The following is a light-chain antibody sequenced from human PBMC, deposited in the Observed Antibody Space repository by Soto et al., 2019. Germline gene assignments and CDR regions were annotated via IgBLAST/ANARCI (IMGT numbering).Light chain of an antibody. CDR3: AAWDDSLHGYV. J-gene: IGLJ1*01. CDR2: SNN. CDR1: TSNIGSNT. Sequence: QSALTQPPSASGTAGQRVTISCSGSTSNIGSNTVNWYQQLPGTAPKTLIYSNNQRPSGVPDRFSGSKSGTSGSLAISGLLSEDEADYYCAAWDDSLHGYVFGTGTKVTVL. V-gene: IGLV1-44*01.